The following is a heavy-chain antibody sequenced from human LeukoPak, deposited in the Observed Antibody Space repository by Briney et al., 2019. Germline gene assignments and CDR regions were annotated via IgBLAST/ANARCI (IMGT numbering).Heavy chain of an antibody. Sequence: SGGSLRLSCAASGFTFSSYSMNWVRQAPGKGLEWVSSISSSSSYIYYADSVKGRFTISRDNAKNSLYLQMNSLRAEDAAVYYCARRRNGTTDFFDYWGQGTLVTVSS. V-gene: IGHV3-21*01. D-gene: IGHD1-14*01. J-gene: IGHJ4*02. CDR1: GFTFSSYS. CDR3: ARRRNGTTDFFDY. CDR2: ISSSSSYI.